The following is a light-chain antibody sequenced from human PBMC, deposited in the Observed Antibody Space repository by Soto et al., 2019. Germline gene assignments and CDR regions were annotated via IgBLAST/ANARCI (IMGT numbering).Light chain of an antibody. Sequence: DIQMTQSPSSLSASVGDRVTITCRASQSISSYLNWYQHKPGRAPDLLIYAASSLQSGVPSRFSGSGSGTDFTLTIISLQPEDFATYYCQHYNTYTWTFGLGTRVE. CDR1: QSISSY. CDR3: QHYNTYTWT. CDR2: AAS. V-gene: IGKV1-39*01. J-gene: IGKJ1*01.